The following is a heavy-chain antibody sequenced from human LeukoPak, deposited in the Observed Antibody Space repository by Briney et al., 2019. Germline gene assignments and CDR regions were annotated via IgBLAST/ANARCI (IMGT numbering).Heavy chain of an antibody. J-gene: IGHJ3*02. D-gene: IGHD1-26*01. CDR3: ARVTGGELPDRDDAFDI. V-gene: IGHV1-2*06. CDR2: INPNSGGT. Sequence: ASVKVSCKASGYTFTGYYMHWVRQAPGQGLEWMGRINPNSGGTNYAQKFQGRVTMTRDTSISTAYMELSRLRSDDTAVYYCARVTGGELPDRDDAFDIWGQGTTVTVSS. CDR1: GYTFTGYY.